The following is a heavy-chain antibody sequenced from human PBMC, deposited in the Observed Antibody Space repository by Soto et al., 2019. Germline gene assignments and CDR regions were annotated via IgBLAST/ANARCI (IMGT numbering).Heavy chain of an antibody. CDR3: ARAAGDYPYNYYYYGMDV. Sequence: HPGGSLRLSCRASGLAFGNYAMNWVRQVPGRGLEWVAGVSTNGRSTYYADSVRGRFTISRDNSKITLYLQMNSLRAEDTAVYYCARAAGDYPYNYYYYGMDVWGQGTTVTVSS. J-gene: IGHJ6*02. D-gene: IGHD4-17*01. CDR2: VSTNGRST. V-gene: IGHV3-23*01. CDR1: GLAFGNYA.